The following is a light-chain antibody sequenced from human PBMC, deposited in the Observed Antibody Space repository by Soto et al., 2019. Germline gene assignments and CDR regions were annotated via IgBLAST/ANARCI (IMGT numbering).Light chain of an antibody. V-gene: IGKV1-33*01. CDR1: QDISKY. CDR3: QQYHSLPFT. J-gene: IGKJ3*01. CDR2: EAS. Sequence: DIQMTQSPSSLSASVGDRITITCQASQDISKYLIWYQQTPGKAPKFLIYEASNFERGFPSRFSGSGSGTDFTFTINSLQPEDIATYYCQQYHSLPFTFGPGTKLDIK.